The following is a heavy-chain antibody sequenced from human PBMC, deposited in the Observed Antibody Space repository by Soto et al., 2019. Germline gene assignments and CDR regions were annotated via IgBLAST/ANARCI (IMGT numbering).Heavy chain of an antibody. V-gene: IGHV1-18*01. CDR2: INTYKGNT. Sequence: QVPLVQSGVEVKKPGASVKVSCKVSGYTFTSYGMSWVRQAPGQGLEWMGWINTYKGNTNYAQKLQGRVTMTTDTSTSTAYMELRSLTSDDTAVYYCAARSGRDPYYFDYWGQGTLVTVSS. CDR3: AARSGRDPYYFDY. D-gene: IGHD1-26*01. J-gene: IGHJ4*02. CDR1: GYTFTSYG.